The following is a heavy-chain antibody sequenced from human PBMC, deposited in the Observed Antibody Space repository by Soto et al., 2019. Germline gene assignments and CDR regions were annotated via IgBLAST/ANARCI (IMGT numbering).Heavy chain of an antibody. Sequence: ASVKVSCQSSGYTFTGYYRHWVRQAPGQGLEWMGWINPNSGGTNYAQKFQGRVTMTRDTSISTAYMELSRLRSDDTAVYYCARDLIALAATPWFDPRGQGTLGPDSS. CDR1: GYTFTGYY. J-gene: IGHJ5*02. CDR3: ARDLIALAATPWFDP. D-gene: IGHD6-19*01. V-gene: IGHV1-2*02. CDR2: INPNSGGT.